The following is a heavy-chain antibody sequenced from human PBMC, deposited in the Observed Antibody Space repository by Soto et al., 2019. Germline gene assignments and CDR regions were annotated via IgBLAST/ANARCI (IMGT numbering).Heavy chain of an antibody. V-gene: IGHV4-30-4*01. CDR1: GGSISSGDYY. CDR2: IYYSGST. Sequence: QVQLQESGPGLVKPSQTLSLTCTVSGGSISSGDYYWSWIRQPPGKGLEWIGYIYYSGSTYYNPCLQSRVTISVDTSKNQFSLKLSSATAADTAVYYCARAIIQLWRHYYYGMDVWGQGTTVTVSS. J-gene: IGHJ6*02. D-gene: IGHD5-18*01. CDR3: ARAIIQLWRHYYYGMDV.